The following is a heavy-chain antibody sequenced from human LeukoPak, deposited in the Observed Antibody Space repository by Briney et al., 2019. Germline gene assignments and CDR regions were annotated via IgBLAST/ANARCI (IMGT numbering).Heavy chain of an antibody. D-gene: IGHD6-13*01. CDR1: GYTFTSYY. J-gene: IGHJ4*02. Sequence: ASVKVSCKASGYTFTSYYMHWVRQAPGQGLEWMGWISAYNGNTNYAQKLQGRVTMTTDTSTSTAYMELRSLRSDDTAVYYCARGGSIAAAGTLTAFAEYYFDYWGQGTLVTVSS. CDR2: ISAYNGNT. CDR3: ARGGSIAAAGTLTAFAEYYFDY. V-gene: IGHV1-18*04.